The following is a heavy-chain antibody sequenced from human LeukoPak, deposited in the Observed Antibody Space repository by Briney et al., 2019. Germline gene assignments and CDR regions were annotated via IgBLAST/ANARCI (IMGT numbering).Heavy chain of an antibody. J-gene: IGHJ6*02. D-gene: IGHD1-1*01. V-gene: IGHV3-33*01. CDR3: ARDGRGMDV. Sequence: HPGGSLRLSCAASGFTFSSYGMHWVRQAPGKGLEWVVVIWYDGSKKYYADSVKGRLTISRDNSKDTLYLQMNSLRAEDTAVYYCARDGRGMDVWGQGTTVTVSS. CDR2: IWYDGSKK. CDR1: GFTFSSYG.